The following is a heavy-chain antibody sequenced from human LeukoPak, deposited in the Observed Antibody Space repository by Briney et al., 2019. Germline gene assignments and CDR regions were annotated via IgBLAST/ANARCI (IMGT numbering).Heavy chain of an antibody. CDR3: ARDRGSSWSGGDAFDI. J-gene: IGHJ3*02. V-gene: IGHV3-30-3*01. Sequence: GGSLRLSCAASGFTFSSYAMHWVRQAPGKGLEWVAVISYDGSNKYYADSVKGRFTISRDNSKNTLYLQMNSLRAEDTAVYYCARDRGSSWSGGDAFDIWGQGTMVTVSS. CDR2: ISYDGSNK. D-gene: IGHD6-13*01. CDR1: GFTFSSYA.